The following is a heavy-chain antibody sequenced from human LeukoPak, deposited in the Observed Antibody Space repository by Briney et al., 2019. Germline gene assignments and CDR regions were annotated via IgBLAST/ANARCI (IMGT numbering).Heavy chain of an antibody. Sequence: ATVKVSCKASGYTFSGHYMHWVRQAPGKGLEWMGWIKPSSGATNYAQKFRGRVTMTRDTSNRTSYMELSRLRSDDTALYYCASCYYDSSGYYYFDYWGQGTLVTVYS. J-gene: IGHJ4*02. CDR1: GYTFSGHY. D-gene: IGHD3-22*01. V-gene: IGHV1-2*02. CDR2: IKPSSGAT. CDR3: ASCYYDSSGYYYFDY.